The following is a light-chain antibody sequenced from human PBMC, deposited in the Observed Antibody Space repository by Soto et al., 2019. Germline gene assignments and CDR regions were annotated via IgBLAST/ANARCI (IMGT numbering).Light chain of an antibody. Sequence: ESVLTQSPATLSLSPGERATLSCRASQTVHNYLAWYQQKPGQVPRLLIYDAARRATGIPDRFSGSVSGTDFTLTINSLEPEDFAVYYCQQRSGRLTFGGGTRVDLK. CDR3: QQRSGRLT. CDR2: DAA. CDR1: QTVHNY. V-gene: IGKV3-11*01. J-gene: IGKJ4*01.